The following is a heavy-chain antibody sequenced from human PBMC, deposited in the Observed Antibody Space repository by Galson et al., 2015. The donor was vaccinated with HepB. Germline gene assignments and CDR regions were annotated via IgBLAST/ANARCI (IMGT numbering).Heavy chain of an antibody. CDR3: AKGGDDIRFLEWLLDRNGMDV. CDR1: GFTFNSYA. J-gene: IGHJ6*02. D-gene: IGHD3-3*01. Sequence: SLRLSCAASGFTFNSYAMPWVRRAPGKGLEWVSSIRGSGSRTYYADSVKGRFTISRDNSKNTLHLQMNSLRAEDTAVYYCAKGGDDIRFLEWLLDRNGMDVWGQGTTVTVSS. CDR2: IRGSGSRT. V-gene: IGHV3-23*01.